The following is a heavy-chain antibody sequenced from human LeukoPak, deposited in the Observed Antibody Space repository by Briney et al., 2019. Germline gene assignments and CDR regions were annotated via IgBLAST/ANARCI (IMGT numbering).Heavy chain of an antibody. J-gene: IGHJ4*02. CDR1: GFTFSSNY. D-gene: IGHD6-19*01. V-gene: IGHV3-53*04. CDR3: ARGGTPGFSTGRIDY. CDR2: LYGAGST. Sequence: PGEPLRLSCAASGFTFSSNYMSWVRQAPGKGLEWVSVLYGAGSTYYADSVKGRFTISRHDSQNTLFLQMNSLRAEDTAVYYCARGGTPGFSTGRIDYWGQGTLVTVSS.